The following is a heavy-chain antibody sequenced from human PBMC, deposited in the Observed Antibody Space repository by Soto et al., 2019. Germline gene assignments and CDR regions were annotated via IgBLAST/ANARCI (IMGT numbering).Heavy chain of an antibody. CDR2: MKEDGSET. V-gene: IGHV3-7*01. CDR3: ARARPGAYFDY. Sequence: GGSLRLSCEASEFTFSNCWMRWVRQAPGEGLEWVAIMKEDGSETYYVDSVKGRFTISRANAKNSLHLQMNSLRVEDTAVYYCARARPGAYFDYWGQGTLVTVSS. J-gene: IGHJ4*02. CDR1: EFTFSNCW.